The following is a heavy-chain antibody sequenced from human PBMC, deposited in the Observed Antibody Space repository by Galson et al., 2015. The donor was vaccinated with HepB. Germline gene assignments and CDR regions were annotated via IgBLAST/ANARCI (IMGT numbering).Heavy chain of an antibody. CDR2: IWYDGSDK. CDR1: GFTFGRYG. CDR3: ARDYWFGESKTFDY. J-gene: IGHJ4*02. Sequence: SLRLSCAASGFTFGRYGMHWVRQAPGKGLEWVSLIWYDGSDKYYADSVKGRFTISRDNFKNTLYLQMNSLRAEDTAVYYCARDYWFGESKTFDYWGQGTLVTVSS. V-gene: IGHV3-33*01. D-gene: IGHD3-10*01.